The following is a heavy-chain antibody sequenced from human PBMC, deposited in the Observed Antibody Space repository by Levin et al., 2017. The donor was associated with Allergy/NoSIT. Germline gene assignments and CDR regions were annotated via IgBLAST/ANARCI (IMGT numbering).Heavy chain of an antibody. V-gene: IGHV3-74*01. CDR2: VNSDGSST. CDR3: ARANYDSSGYHNRAFDI. J-gene: IGHJ3*02. Sequence: PGGSLRLSCAASGFTSSSYWMHWVRQAPGKGLVWVSRVNSDGSSTNYADSVKGRFTISRDNAKNTLYLQMNSLRAEDTAVYYCARANYDSSGYHNRAFDIWGQGTMVTVSS. D-gene: IGHD3-22*01. CDR1: GFTSSSYW.